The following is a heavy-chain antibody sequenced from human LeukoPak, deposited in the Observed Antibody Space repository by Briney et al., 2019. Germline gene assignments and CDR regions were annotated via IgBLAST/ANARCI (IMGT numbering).Heavy chain of an antibody. D-gene: IGHD6-13*01. V-gene: IGHV5-51*01. J-gene: IGHJ4*02. CDR2: IYPGDSDT. CDR1: GYSFSTCW. CDR3: ARLLSSSWDGDY. Sequence: GESLKISCKGSGYSFSTCWIGWVRQMPGKGLECLGVIYPGDSDTRYSPSFQGQVTISADKSISTAYLQWSSLRASDTAIYYCARLLSSSWDGDYWGQGTLVTVSS.